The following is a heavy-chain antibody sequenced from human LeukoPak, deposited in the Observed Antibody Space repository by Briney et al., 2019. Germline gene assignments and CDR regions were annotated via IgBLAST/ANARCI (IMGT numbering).Heavy chain of an antibody. D-gene: IGHD3-16*01. CDR2: ITTSGSST. Sequence: GGSLRLSCAASGFSFSDYYMSWVRQAPGKGLEWISYITTSGSSTKYADSVKGRFTISRDNAKNSVVLQMNSLRAEDTAVYYCTRERRGSYYAFESWGQGTPVSVSS. CDR3: TRERRGSYYAFES. CDR1: GFSFSDYY. J-gene: IGHJ4*02. V-gene: IGHV3-11*01.